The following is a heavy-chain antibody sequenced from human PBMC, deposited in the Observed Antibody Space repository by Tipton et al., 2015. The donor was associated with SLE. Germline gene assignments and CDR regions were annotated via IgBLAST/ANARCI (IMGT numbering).Heavy chain of an antibody. CDR3: ARAAAVADY. J-gene: IGHJ4*02. CDR2: MNPNSGNT. CDR1: GYTFTSYD. D-gene: IGHD6-13*01. Sequence: QVQLVQSGAEVKKPGASVKVSCKASGYTFTSYDINWVRQATGQGLEWMGWMNPNSGNTGYAQKFQGRVTMTTDTSASTAYMELRSLRSDDTAVYYCARAAAVADYWGQGTLVTVSS. V-gene: IGHV1-8*01.